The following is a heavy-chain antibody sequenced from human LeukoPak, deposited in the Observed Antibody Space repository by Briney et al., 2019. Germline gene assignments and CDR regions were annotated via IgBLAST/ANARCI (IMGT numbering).Heavy chain of an antibody. V-gene: IGHV3-23*01. CDR2: ISGSGGNK. D-gene: IGHD5-24*01. CDR3: AKDPERWLQLRLGFSD. CDR1: GFTFNDYA. J-gene: IGHJ4*02. Sequence: PGGSLRLSCAASGFTFNDYAMHWVRQVPGKGLEWVSGISGSGGNKYYADSVKGRFTISRDNSMDTLSLQMNSLRAEDTAVYYCAKDPERWLQLRLGFSDWGQGTLVTVSS.